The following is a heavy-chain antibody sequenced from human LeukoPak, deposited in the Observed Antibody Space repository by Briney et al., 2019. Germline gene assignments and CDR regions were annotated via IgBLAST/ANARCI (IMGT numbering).Heavy chain of an antibody. Sequence: GGSLRLSCEASGFTFIRNGMHWVRQAPGKGLEWVAFLRYDGSNQYYADSVQGRFTISRDNSKNTLYLQMYSLRAEDTAVYYCARDDPHYDILTGYYPIDSWGQGTLVTVSP. CDR1: GFTFIRNG. D-gene: IGHD3-9*01. CDR3: ARDDPHYDILTGYYPIDS. J-gene: IGHJ4*02. CDR2: LRYDGSNQ. V-gene: IGHV3-30*02.